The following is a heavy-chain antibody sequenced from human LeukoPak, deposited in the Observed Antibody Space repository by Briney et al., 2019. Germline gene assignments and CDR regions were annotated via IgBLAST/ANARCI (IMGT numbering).Heavy chain of an antibody. CDR1: EFTFGDYT. D-gene: IGHD3-3*01. J-gene: IGHJ4*02. CDR3: TVYLGVGY. CDR2: IRRNSYGGAT. V-gene: IGHV3-49*03. Sequence: GGSLRLSCTDSEFTFGDYTMIWFRQAPGKGLEGVSVIRRNSYGGATEYSAAVKCRFTIPRDDAKCIAYLQMNSLNTEDTAVYYCTVYLGVGYWGEGPLVSVSS.